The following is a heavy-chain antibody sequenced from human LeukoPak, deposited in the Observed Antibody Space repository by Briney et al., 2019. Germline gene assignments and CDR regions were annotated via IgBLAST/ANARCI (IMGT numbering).Heavy chain of an antibody. V-gene: IGHV3-21*04. Sequence: GGSLRLSCAASAFTFSNYNMNWVRQAPGQGLEWVSSITSSGSYIYYADSVKGRFTISRDNAKNSLYLQMNSLRAEDTAVYYCARELLWFGELFDYWGQGTLVTVSS. CDR2: ITSSGSYI. CDR1: AFTFSNYN. J-gene: IGHJ4*02. D-gene: IGHD3-10*01. CDR3: ARELLWFGELFDY.